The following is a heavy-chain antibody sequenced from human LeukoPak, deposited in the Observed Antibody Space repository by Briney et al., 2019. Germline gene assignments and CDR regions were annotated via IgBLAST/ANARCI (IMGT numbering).Heavy chain of an antibody. CDR1: GGSISSYY. CDR3: ASLSEYCSSGSCYLGWFDP. Sequence: SETLSLTCTGSGGSISSYYWSWIRQPPGKGLEWIGYVYYAGSTNYNPSLKSRVTISVDTSKNQVSLELSSVTAADTAVYYCASLSEYCSSGSCYLGWFDPWGQGTLVTVSS. CDR2: VYYAGST. D-gene: IGHD2-15*01. V-gene: IGHV4-59*01. J-gene: IGHJ5*02.